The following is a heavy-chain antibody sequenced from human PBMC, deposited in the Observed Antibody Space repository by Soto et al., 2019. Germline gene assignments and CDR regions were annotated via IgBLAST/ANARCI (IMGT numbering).Heavy chain of an antibody. CDR2: ISGSGGST. D-gene: IGHD3-3*01. CDR3: AKDHEAYDFWSGYYRDY. J-gene: IGHJ4*02. V-gene: IGHV3-23*01. CDR1: GFTFSSYA. Sequence: GGSLRLSCAASGFTFSSYAMSWVRQAPGKGLEWVSAISGSGGSTYYADSVKGRFTISRDNSKNTLYLQMNSLRAEDTAVYYCAKDHEAYDFWSGYYRDYWGQGTLVTVSS.